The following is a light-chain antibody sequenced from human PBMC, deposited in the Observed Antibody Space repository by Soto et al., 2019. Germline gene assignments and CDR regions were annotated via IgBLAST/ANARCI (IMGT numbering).Light chain of an antibody. CDR1: QSVSSN. CDR2: GAS. Sequence: IGMSQSASALSVSTGERATLSCRASQSVSSNLAWYQQKPGQAPRLLIYGASTRATGIPDRFSGSGSGTDFTLTISRLEPEDFAVYYCQQYGSSSITFGQGTRREIK. J-gene: IGKJ5*01. V-gene: IGKV3-20*01. CDR3: QQYGSSSIT.